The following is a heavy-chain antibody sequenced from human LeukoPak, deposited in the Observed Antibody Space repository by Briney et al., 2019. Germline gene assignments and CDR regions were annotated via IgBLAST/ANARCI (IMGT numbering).Heavy chain of an antibody. V-gene: IGHV1-69*05. CDR1: GGTFSSYA. CDR3: ARGYYDSSAFGP. Sequence: ASVKVSCKASGGTFSSYAISWVRQAPGQGLEWMGGIIPIFGTANYAQKFQGRVTITTDESTSTAYMELSSLRSEVTAVYYCARGYYDSSAFGPWGQGTLVTVSS. CDR2: IIPIFGTA. D-gene: IGHD3-22*01. J-gene: IGHJ5*02.